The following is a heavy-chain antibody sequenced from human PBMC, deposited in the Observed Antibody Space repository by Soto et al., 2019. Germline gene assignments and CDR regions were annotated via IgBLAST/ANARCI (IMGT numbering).Heavy chain of an antibody. V-gene: IGHV3-30*04. D-gene: IGHD1-1*01. Sequence: GGSLRLSCAASGFTFSSYALHWVRQAPGKGLEWVAVISHDKNNNYYADSVKGRFTISRDNSKNTLYLQMNSLKPEDTAVYYCTGGQDNLAVNFDYWSQGT. J-gene: IGHJ4*02. CDR2: ISHDKNNN. CDR1: GFTFSSYA. CDR3: TGGQDNLAVNFDY.